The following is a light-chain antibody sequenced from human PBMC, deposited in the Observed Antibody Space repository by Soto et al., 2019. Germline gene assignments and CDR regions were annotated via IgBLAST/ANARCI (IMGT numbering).Light chain of an antibody. CDR1: QNIRSR. J-gene: IGKJ1*01. CDR3: QQYHTYWT. CDR2: DAS. Sequence: DFQVTHSPSTLSASVGGRFNITCRASQNIRSRLAWFQQKPGKAPKLLIYDASSLESGVPQRFSGSGSGTEFTLTISSLKTDDFSTYYCQQYHTYWTFGQGTKVDIK. V-gene: IGKV1-5*01.